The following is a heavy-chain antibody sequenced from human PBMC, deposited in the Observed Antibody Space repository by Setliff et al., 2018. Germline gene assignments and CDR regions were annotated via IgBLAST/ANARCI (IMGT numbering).Heavy chain of an antibody. CDR1: GFTFSSYA. J-gene: IGHJ3*02. CDR2: ISGSGDNT. V-gene: IGHV3-23*01. Sequence: GESLKISCAASGFTFSSYAMSWVRQAPGKGLEWVSAISGSGDNTQNADSVKGRFTISRDNSKNTLSLQMNSLRAEDTAVYYCARQPPKYDHFWGTYRLDAFDIWGQGTMVTVSS. D-gene: IGHD3-16*02. CDR3: ARQPPKYDHFWGTYRLDAFDI.